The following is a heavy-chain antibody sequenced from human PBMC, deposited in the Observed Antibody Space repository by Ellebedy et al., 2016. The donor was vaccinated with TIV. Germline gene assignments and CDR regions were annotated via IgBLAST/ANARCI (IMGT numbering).Heavy chain of an antibody. D-gene: IGHD5-12*01. CDR3: ASSPSGYEIPY. CDR2: IYHSGST. Sequence: SETLSLXXNVSGGTISSTNYYWGWIRQSPEKGLEWIGSIYHSGSTYYNPPLKSRLTISLDTTKNQFSLRLDSVTAADTAVYYCASSPSGYEIPYWGQGTLVTVSS. J-gene: IGHJ4*02. CDR1: GGTISSTNYY. V-gene: IGHV4-39*07.